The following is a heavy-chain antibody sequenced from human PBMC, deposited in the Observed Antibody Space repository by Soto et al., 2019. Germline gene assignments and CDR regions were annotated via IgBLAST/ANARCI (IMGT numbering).Heavy chain of an antibody. CDR2: IWYDGSIK. V-gene: IGHV3-33*01. CDR1: GFTFSSYG. Sequence: QVQLVESGGGVVQPGRSLRLSCAASGFTFSSYGMHWVRQAPGKGLEWVAVIWYDGSIKYYADSVKGRFTISRDNSMNALYLQMNSLRAEDTAVYYCARAVGEKGYFDYWGQGTLVTVSS. D-gene: IGHD1-26*01. J-gene: IGHJ4*02. CDR3: ARAVGEKGYFDY.